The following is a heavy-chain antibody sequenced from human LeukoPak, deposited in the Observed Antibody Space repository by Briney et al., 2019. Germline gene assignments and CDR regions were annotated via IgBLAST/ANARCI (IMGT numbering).Heavy chain of an antibody. V-gene: IGHV4-34*01. D-gene: IGHD3-10*01. CDR1: GGSFSGYY. Sequence: PSETLSLTCAVYGGSFSGYYWSWIRQPPGKGLEWMGEINHSGSTNYNPSLKSRVTISVDTSKNQFSLKLSSVTAADTAVYYCARARGGGYYGSGSYSPFDYWGQGTLVTVSS. CDR2: INHSGST. CDR3: ARARGGGYYGSGSYSPFDY. J-gene: IGHJ4*02.